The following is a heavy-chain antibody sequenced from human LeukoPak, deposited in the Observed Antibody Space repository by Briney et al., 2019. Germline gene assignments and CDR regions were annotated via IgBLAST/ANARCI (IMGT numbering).Heavy chain of an antibody. CDR2: ISGSGGST. V-gene: IGHV3-23*01. CDR1: GLTFSSYA. Sequence: GGSLRLSCAASGLTFSSYAMSWVRQAPGKGLEWVSAISGSGGSTYYADSVKGRFTISRDNSKNTLYLQMNSLRAEDTAVYYCAKEGEQWLVRGGAFDIWGQGTMVTVSS. D-gene: IGHD6-19*01. CDR3: AKEGEQWLVRGGAFDI. J-gene: IGHJ3*02.